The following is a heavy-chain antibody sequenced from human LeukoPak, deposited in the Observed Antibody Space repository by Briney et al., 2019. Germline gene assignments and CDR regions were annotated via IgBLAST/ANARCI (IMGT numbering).Heavy chain of an antibody. J-gene: IGHJ4*02. CDR2: IKQDGSEK. V-gene: IGHV3-7*01. D-gene: IGHD3-16*01. CDR3: AREFGGFDC. CDR1: GFTFSNYW. Sequence: GGSLRLSCAASGFTFSNYWMSWVRQAPGKGLEWVANIKQDGSEKFYVDSVKGRFTISRDNAKNSLYLQMNSLRAEDTAVYYCAREFGGFDCWGQGTLVTVSS.